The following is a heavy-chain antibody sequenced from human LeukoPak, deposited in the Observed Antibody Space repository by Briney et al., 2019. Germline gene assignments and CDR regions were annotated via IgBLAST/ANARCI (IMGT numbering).Heavy chain of an antibody. CDR2: IYSIGST. CDR1: GFNVSSSF. V-gene: IGHV3-53*01. J-gene: IGHJ3*02. Sequence: GGSLRLSCAASGFNVSSSFMSWVRQAPGKGLEWVSVIYSIGSTFYADSVKGRFTVSRDNSKNMLYLHMNSLRAEDTAVYHCARDRVYLGREDAFDIWGQGTMVTVSS. D-gene: IGHD7-27*01. CDR3: ARDRVYLGREDAFDI.